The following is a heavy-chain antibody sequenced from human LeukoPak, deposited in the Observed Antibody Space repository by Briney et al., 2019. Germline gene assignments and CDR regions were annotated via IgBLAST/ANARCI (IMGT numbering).Heavy chain of an antibody. CDR1: GFTFSSYE. D-gene: IGHD2-15*01. CDR2: ISSSGSTI. CDR3: ARDQDRLFPVDY. Sequence: GGSLRLSCAASGFTFSSYEMNWVRQAPGKGLEWVSYISSSGSTIYYADSVKGRFTISRDNAKNSLYLQMNSLRAEDTAVYYCARDQDRLFPVDYWGQGTLVTVSS. V-gene: IGHV3-48*03. J-gene: IGHJ4*02.